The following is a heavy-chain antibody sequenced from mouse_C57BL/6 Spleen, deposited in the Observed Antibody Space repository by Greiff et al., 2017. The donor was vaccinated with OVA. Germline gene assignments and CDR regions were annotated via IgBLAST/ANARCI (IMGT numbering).Heavy chain of an antibody. V-gene: IGHV7-3*01. J-gene: IGHJ4*01. CDR1: GFTFTDYY. CDR3: ARYPVAMDY. Sequence: EVQVVESGGGLVQPGGSLSLSCAASGFTFTDYYMSWVRQPPGKALEWLGFIRNKANGYTTEYSASVKGRFTISRDNSQSILYLQMNALRAEDSATYYCARYPVAMDYWGQGTSVTVSS. CDR2: IRNKANGYTT.